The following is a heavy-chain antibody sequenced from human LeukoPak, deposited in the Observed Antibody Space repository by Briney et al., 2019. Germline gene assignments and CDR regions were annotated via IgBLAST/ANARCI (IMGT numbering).Heavy chain of an antibody. CDR2: FDPEDGET. CDR1: GYTLTELS. D-gene: IGHD1-1*01. CDR3: ATVANRLERRGRFDN. J-gene: IGHJ4*02. V-gene: IGHV1-24*01. Sequence: GASVKVSCKVSGYTLTELSMYWVRQAPGKGLEWMGGFDPEDGETIYTQKFRGRVTMTEDTSTDTAYMEVSSLRSEDTAVYYCATVANRLERRGRFDNWGQGTLVTVSS.